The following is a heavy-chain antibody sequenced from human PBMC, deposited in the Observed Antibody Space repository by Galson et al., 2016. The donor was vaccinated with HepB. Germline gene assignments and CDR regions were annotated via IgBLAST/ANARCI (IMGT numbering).Heavy chain of an antibody. V-gene: IGHV4-39*01. D-gene: IGHD3-16*02. Sequence: LSLTCTVSGGSISSVGYCWGWIRQPPGKGLEWIGTIYYSGSTFYNPSLKSRLTVSVDTSNNQFSLRLSSVTVADTALYSCARHLAPSIVSGFDYWGQGTLVTVSS. CDR3: ARHLAPSIVSGFDY. CDR1: GGSISSVGYC. J-gene: IGHJ4*02. CDR2: IYYSGST.